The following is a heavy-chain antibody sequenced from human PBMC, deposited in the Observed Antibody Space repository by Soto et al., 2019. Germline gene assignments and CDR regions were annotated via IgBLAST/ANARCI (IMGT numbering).Heavy chain of an antibody. CDR1: GVSVSRGSFY. V-gene: IGHV4-39*01. J-gene: IGHJ4*02. CDR3: ASPGDWYNKKWPYYFGD. D-gene: IGHD1-20*01. CDR2: IYSDGTT. Sequence: PSETLSLTCTVSGVSVSRGSFYWGWIRQSPGKGLEFIATIYSDGTTYYNPSLKTRATISVDTSNNQFSLTLNSVTAADTAVYYCASPGDWYNKKWPYYFGDWSPGTQGTVSS.